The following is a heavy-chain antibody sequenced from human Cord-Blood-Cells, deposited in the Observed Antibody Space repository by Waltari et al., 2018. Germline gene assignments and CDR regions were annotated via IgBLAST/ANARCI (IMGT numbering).Heavy chain of an antibody. Sequence: QVQLQESGPGLVKPSQTLSLTCTVSGVSISSGSNDWRWIRQPAGKGLEWIGYIYTSGSTNYNPSLKSRVTISVDTSKNQFSLKLSSVTAADTAVYYCASSYGSYYYYYGMDVWGQGTTVTVSS. CDR1: GVSISSGSND. V-gene: IGHV4-61*09. J-gene: IGHJ6*02. CDR2: IYTSGST. D-gene: IGHD5-18*01. CDR3: ASSYGSYYYYYGMDV.